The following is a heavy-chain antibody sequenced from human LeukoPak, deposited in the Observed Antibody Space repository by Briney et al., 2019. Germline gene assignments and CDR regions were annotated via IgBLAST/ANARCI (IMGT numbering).Heavy chain of an antibody. CDR2: IYYSGST. D-gene: IGHD5-18*01. J-gene: IGHJ2*01. V-gene: IGHV4-31*03. Sequence: SETLSLTCTVSGGSISSGVYYWSWIRQHPGKGLEWIGYIYYSGSTYYNPSLKSRVTISVDTSKNQFSLKLSSVTAADTAVYYCARDQKTNYGNSYGLWYFDLWGRGTLVTVSS. CDR1: GGSISSGVYY. CDR3: ARDQKTNYGNSYGLWYFDL.